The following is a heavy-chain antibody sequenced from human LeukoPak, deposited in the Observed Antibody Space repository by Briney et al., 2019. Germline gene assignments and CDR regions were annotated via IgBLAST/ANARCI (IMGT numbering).Heavy chain of an antibody. CDR3: ARGRGRDYDFWSGYPNFDY. V-gene: IGHV1-69*05. J-gene: IGHJ4*02. CDR2: IIPIFGTA. CDR1: GYTLTELS. D-gene: IGHD3-3*01. Sequence: SVKVSCKVSGYTLTELSMHWVRQAPGKGLEWMGGIIPIFGTANYAQKFQGRVTITTDESTSTAYMELSSLRSEDTAVYYCARGRGRDYDFWSGYPNFDYWGQGTLVTVSS.